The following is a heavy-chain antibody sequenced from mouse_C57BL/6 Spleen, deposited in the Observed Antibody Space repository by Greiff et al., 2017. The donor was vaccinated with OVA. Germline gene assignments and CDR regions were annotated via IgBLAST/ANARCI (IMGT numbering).Heavy chain of an antibody. CDR1: RYTFPSYT. V-gene: IGHV1-4*01. Sequence: QVQLQQSGAELARPGASVKMSCKASRYTFPSYTMHWVKQRPGQGLEWIGYINPSSGYTKYNQKFKDKATLTADKSSSTAYMQLSSLTSADSAVYYYARSSTYYAMDYWGQGTSVTVSS. CDR3: ARSSTYYAMDY. J-gene: IGHJ4*01. CDR2: INPSSGYT.